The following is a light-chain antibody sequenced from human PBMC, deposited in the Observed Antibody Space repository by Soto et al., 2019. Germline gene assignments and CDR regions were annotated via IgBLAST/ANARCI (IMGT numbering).Light chain of an antibody. Sequence: DIVMTQSPLSLPVTPGEPASISCRSSQSLRHHNGYYYLDWYLQKPGQSPQVLIYLGSNRASGVPDRVSGSGSGKVFTLKISRVEAEDVGVYYCIQTLQAPYSFGQGTKLEVK. CDR1: QSLRHHNGYYY. V-gene: IGKV2-28*01. CDR3: IQTLQAPYS. J-gene: IGKJ2*01. CDR2: LGS.